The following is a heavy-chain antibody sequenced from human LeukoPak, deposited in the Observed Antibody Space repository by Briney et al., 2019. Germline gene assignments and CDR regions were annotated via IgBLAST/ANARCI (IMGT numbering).Heavy chain of an antibody. Sequence: GASVKVSCKASGYTFTSYYMHWVRQAPGQGLEWMGIINPSGGSTSYAQKFQGRVTMTRDTSTSTVYMELSSLRSEDTAVYYCARGLGYQLLYYYYYYGMDVRGQGTTVTVSS. V-gene: IGHV1-46*01. D-gene: IGHD2-2*01. CDR2: INPSGGST. CDR1: GYTFTSYY. J-gene: IGHJ6*02. CDR3: ARGLGYQLLYYYYYYGMDV.